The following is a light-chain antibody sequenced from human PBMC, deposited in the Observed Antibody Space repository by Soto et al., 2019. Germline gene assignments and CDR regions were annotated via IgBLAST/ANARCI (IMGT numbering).Light chain of an antibody. CDR2: DAS. CDR1: QSVSSY. V-gene: IGKV3-11*01. J-gene: IGKJ3*01. Sequence: EIVLTQSPATLSLSPGERATLSCRASQSVSSYLAWYQPKPGQAPRLLIYDASNRATGIPARFSGSGSGTDFTLTTSALEPEVFAVYYCQQRSNSTTFGPGTKVDIK. CDR3: QQRSNSTT.